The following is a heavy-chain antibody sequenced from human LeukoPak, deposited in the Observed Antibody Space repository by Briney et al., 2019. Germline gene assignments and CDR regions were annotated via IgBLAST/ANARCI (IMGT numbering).Heavy chain of an antibody. CDR2: ISSGSKYI. Sequence: GGSLRLSCAASVFTFSSYSMNWVRQAPGKGLEWVSSISSGSKYIYNADSVKGRFTISRDNAKNSLYLQINSPRAEDTAVYYCARALSYSYGSMDFWGQGTLVIVSS. V-gene: IGHV3-21*01. CDR3: ARALSYSYGSMDF. D-gene: IGHD5-18*01. CDR1: VFTFSSYS. J-gene: IGHJ4*02.